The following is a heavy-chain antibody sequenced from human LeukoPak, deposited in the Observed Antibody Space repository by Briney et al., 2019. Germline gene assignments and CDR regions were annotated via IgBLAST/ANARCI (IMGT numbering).Heavy chain of an antibody. CDR3: ARYHREQQLASFDY. D-gene: IGHD6-13*01. V-gene: IGHV4-39*07. CDR2: IYYSGST. CDR1: GGSISSSSYY. J-gene: IGHJ4*02. Sequence: SSETLSLTCTVSGGSISSSSYYWGWIRQPPGKGLEWIGSIYYSGSTYYNPSLKSRVTISVDTSKNQFSLKLRSVTAADTAVYYCARYHREQQLASFDYWGQGTLVTVSS.